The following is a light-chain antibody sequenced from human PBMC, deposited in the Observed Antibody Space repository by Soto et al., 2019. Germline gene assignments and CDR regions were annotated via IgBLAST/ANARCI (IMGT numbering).Light chain of an antibody. CDR3: SSYTSSSTVL. V-gene: IGLV2-14*01. CDR1: SSDVGGYNY. Sequence: QSALTQPASVSGSPGQSITISCTGTSSDVGGYNYVSWYQQHPGKAPKLTIYDVSNRPSGVSNRFSGSKSGNTASLTISGLHAEDEADYYCSSYTSSSTVLFGGGTKLTVL. CDR2: DVS. J-gene: IGLJ2*01.